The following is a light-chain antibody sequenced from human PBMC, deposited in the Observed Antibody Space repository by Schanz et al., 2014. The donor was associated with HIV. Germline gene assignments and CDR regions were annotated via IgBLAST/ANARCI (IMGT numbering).Light chain of an antibody. CDR2: EVS. J-gene: IGLJ3*02. CDR1: SSDVGSYNL. Sequence: QAALTQPASVSWSPGQSITISCTGTSSDVGSYNLLSWYQQHPGKAPQLMIYEVSKRPSGVSNRLSGSKSGNTASLTISGLQAEDEADYYCSSYTSSSTWVFGGGTKLTVL. CDR3: SSYTSSSTWV. V-gene: IGLV2-14*02.